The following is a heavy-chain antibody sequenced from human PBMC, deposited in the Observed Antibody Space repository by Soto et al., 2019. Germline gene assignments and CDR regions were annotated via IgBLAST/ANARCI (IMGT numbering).Heavy chain of an antibody. V-gene: IGHV4-59*12. CDR1: GGSISSYY. J-gene: IGHJ4*02. D-gene: IGHD5-18*01. CDR3: ARTGSIQLWLHVSYYFDY. CDR2: IYYSGST. Sequence: SETLSLTCTVSGGSISSYYWSWIRQPPGKGLEWIGYIYYSGSTNYNPSLKSRVTISVDTSKNQFSLKLSSVTAADTAVYYCARTGSIQLWLHVSYYFDYWGQGTLVTVSS.